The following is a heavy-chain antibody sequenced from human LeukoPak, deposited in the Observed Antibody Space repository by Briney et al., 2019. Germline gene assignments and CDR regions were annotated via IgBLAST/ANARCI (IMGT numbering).Heavy chain of an antibody. J-gene: IGHJ4*02. CDR2: VWPEGSDK. CDR3: ARDWRDADTPLFM. Sequence: GGSLRLSCIASGFTFTDHSMSWVRQPPGKGREWVAMVWPEGSDKKYVDSVKGRFTFSRDNSKASVYLKLSSLKVEDTAVYYCARDWRDADTPLFMWGKGTLVTVSS. V-gene: IGHV3-7*01. D-gene: IGHD3-3*01. CDR1: GFTFTDHS.